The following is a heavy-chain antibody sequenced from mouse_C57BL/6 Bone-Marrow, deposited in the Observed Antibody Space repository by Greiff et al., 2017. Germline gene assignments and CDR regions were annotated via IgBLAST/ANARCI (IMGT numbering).Heavy chain of an antibody. CDR1: GYTFTSYW. J-gene: IGHJ1*03. V-gene: IGHV1-53*01. CDR2: INPSNGGT. CDR3: AREWPCWYLDD. Sequence: QVQLQQPGTELVKPGASVKLSCKASGYTFTSYWMHWVKQRPGQGLEWIGNINPSNGGTNYHDKFKSKATLTVDTSSSTAYVQLSSLTSEDAAVYFCAREWPCWYLDDWGTGTTVTVSS.